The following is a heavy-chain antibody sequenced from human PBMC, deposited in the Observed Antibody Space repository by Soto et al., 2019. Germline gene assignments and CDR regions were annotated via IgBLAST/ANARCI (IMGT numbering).Heavy chain of an antibody. J-gene: IGHJ6*02. CDR3: ARVLYYGAGSYSPYGMDV. V-gene: IGHV1-69*01. CDR1: GVSFNNNG. Sequence: QVQLVQSGAEVKKPGSSVKVSCKTSGVSFNNNGIGWVRQAPGHGLEWMGGVIPPFRTSHYARKFQGRISITADASTGTVNMELSSLTSEDTAQYYCARVLYYGAGSYSPYGMDVWGQGTTVTVFS. D-gene: IGHD3-10*01. CDR2: VIPPFRTS.